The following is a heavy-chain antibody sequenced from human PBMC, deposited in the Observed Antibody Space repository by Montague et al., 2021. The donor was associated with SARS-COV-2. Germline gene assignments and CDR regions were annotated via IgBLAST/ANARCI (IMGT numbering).Heavy chain of an antibody. CDR2: IYYSGTT. Sequence: SETLSLTCSVSSGSIISSGYYWGWIRQPPGKELEWIGNIYYSGTTCYNPSLQSRGAISVDTSKNHLSLRLSSVTAADTAVYFCARGMIRGVTTPFDYWGQGGQVTVSS. V-gene: IGHV4-39*02. CDR1: SGSIISSGYY. D-gene: IGHD3-10*01. CDR3: ARGMIRGVTTPFDY. J-gene: IGHJ4*02.